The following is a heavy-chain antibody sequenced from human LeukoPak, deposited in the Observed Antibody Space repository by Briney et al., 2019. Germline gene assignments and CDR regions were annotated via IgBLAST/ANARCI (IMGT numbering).Heavy chain of an antibody. V-gene: IGHV1-46*01. CDR3: ARERKEVDIVATISYFDY. CDR2: INPSGGST. Sequence: ASVKVSCKASGYTFTSYYMHWVRQAPRQGLEWMGIINPSGGSTSYAQKFQGRVTMTRDTSTSTVYMELSSLRSEDTAVYYCARERKEVDIVATISYFDYWGQGTLVTVSS. J-gene: IGHJ4*02. CDR1: GYTFTSYY. D-gene: IGHD5-12*01.